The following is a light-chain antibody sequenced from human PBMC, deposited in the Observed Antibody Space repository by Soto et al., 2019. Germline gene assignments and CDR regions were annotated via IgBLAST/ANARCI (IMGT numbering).Light chain of an antibody. V-gene: IGLV2-14*01. Sequence: QSVLTQPASVSGPPGQSITISCAGSSSDVGAYYYVSWYQKHPGKAPKLLIYDVSNRPSGVSIRFSGSKSGDTASLTISGLQAEGEADYYCSSYTSSSTVIFGGGTKLTVL. CDR2: DVS. J-gene: IGLJ2*01. CDR3: SSYTSSSTVI. CDR1: SSDVGAYYY.